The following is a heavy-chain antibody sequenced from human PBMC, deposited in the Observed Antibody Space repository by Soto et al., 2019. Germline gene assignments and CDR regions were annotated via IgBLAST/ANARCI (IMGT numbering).Heavy chain of an antibody. Sequence: QVQLQESGPGLVKPSQTLSLTCTVSDGSISSGDYYWSWIRQPPGTGLEWIGYIHKSGSAYYNPSLTGRPTISIDTSMNQFSLKLNSMTAADTAVYYCARTRYYDFWRIDYWGQGTLVTVSS. CDR3: ARTRYYDFWRIDY. J-gene: IGHJ4*02. V-gene: IGHV4-30-4*01. CDR1: DGSISSGDYY. D-gene: IGHD3-3*01. CDR2: IHKSGSA.